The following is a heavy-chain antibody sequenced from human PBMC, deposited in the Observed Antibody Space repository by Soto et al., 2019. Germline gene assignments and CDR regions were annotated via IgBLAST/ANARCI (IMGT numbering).Heavy chain of an antibody. Sequence: GGSLRLSCAASGFTFSSYAMSWVRQAPGKGLEWVSAISGSGGSTYYADSVKGRFTISRDNSKNTLYLQMNSLRAEDTAVYYCAKDPLGFGELLPFDYWGQGILVTVSS. CDR2: ISGSGGST. J-gene: IGHJ4*02. CDR3: AKDPLGFGELLPFDY. CDR1: GFTFSSYA. D-gene: IGHD3-10*01. V-gene: IGHV3-23*01.